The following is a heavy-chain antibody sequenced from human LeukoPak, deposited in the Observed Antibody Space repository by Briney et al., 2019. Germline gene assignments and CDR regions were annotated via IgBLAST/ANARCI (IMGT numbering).Heavy chain of an antibody. CDR3: ASTARIFEY. V-gene: IGHV4-4*08. CDR2: IANNGDI. D-gene: IGHD2-15*01. J-gene: IGHJ4*02. Sequence: SETLSLTCTVSGASITSSSWSWIRQSPGPGLECIGYIANNGDINYNPSPRGRVTISMDTSKNQYSLRLRFVTAEDTAVYFCASTARIFEYWGQGTLVTV. CDR1: GASITSSS.